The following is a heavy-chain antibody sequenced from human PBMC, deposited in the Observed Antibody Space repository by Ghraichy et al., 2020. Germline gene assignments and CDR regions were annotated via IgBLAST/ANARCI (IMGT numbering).Heavy chain of an antibody. CDR2: FYPDGTT. CDR3: AREVGNPRGPGGY. J-gene: IGHJ4*02. CDR1: GFDVSCSY. Sequence: GESLNISCAASGFDVSCSYMSWVRQAPGKGLEWGSVFYPDGTTYYADSVNDRFTISRDNSKSTVSLQLNSLRAEDTALYYCAREVGNPRGPGGYWGQGTLVAVSP. D-gene: IGHD1-26*01. V-gene: IGHV3-66*01.